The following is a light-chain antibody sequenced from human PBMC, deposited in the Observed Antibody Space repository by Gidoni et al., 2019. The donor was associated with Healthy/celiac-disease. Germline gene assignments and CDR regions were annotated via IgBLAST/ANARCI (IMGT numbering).Light chain of an antibody. Sequence: QAVVTQDPSLTVSPGGTVTLTCGSSTGAVTSGHYPYWFQQKPGQAPRTLIYDTSNKHSWTPARFSGSLLGGKAALTLSGAQHEDEAEYYCLLSYSGARPVVFGGGTKLTVL. CDR3: LLSYSGARPVV. CDR1: TGAVTSGHY. J-gene: IGLJ2*01. V-gene: IGLV7-46*01. CDR2: DTS.